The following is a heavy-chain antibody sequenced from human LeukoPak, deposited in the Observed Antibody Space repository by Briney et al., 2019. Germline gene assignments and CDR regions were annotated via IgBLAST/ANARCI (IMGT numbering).Heavy chain of an antibody. Sequence: GASVKVSCKASGYTFTSYAMHWVRQAPGQRLEWMGWINAGNGNTKYSQKFQGRVTITRDTSASTAYMELSSLRSEDTAVYYCATDSGIAAAGIGCWGQGTLVTVSS. D-gene: IGHD6-13*01. V-gene: IGHV1-3*01. CDR3: ATDSGIAAAGIGC. J-gene: IGHJ4*02. CDR2: INAGNGNT. CDR1: GYTFTSYA.